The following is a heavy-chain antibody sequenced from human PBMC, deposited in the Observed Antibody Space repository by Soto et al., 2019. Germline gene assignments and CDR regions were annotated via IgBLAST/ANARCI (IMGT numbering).Heavy chain of an antibody. CDR1: GGSISSSSYY. CDR2: IYYSGST. Sequence: QLQLQESGPGLVKPSETLSLTCTVSGGSISSSSYYWGWIRQPPGKGLEWIGSIYYSGSTYYNPSLKSRVTLSVDTSKNQFSLKLSSVTAADTAVYYCARARWRQWPAGGEYYFDYWGQGTLVTVSS. V-gene: IGHV4-39*01. J-gene: IGHJ4*02. CDR3: ARARWRQWPAGGEYYFDY. D-gene: IGHD3-16*01.